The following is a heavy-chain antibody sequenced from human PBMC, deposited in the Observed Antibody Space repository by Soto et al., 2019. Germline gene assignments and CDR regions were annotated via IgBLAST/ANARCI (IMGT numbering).Heavy chain of an antibody. V-gene: IGHV4-34*01. D-gene: IGHD3-10*01. J-gene: IGHJ6*02. CDR2: INHSGST. Sequence: SETLSLTCAVYGGSFSGYYLSWIRQPPGKGLECIGEINHSGSTNYNPSLKSRVTISVDTSKNQFSLKLSSVTAADTAVYYCARGRKLWFGELLERYYYYGMDVWGQGTTVTVYS. CDR1: GGSFSGYY. CDR3: ARGRKLWFGELLERYYYYGMDV.